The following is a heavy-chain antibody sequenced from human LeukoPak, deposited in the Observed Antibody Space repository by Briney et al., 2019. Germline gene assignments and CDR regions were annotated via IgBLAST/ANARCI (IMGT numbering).Heavy chain of an antibody. J-gene: IGHJ4*02. CDR3: AKPPTSGSYILDY. CDR2: IRYDGTNK. CDR1: GFTFSSYG. D-gene: IGHD1-26*01. Sequence: PGGSLRLSCAASGFTFSSYGVHWVRQAPGKGLEWVAFIRYDGTNKYYADSLKGRFTISRDNSKNTLYLQMNSLRAEDTAVYYCAKPPTSGSYILDYWGQGTLVTVSS. V-gene: IGHV3-30*02.